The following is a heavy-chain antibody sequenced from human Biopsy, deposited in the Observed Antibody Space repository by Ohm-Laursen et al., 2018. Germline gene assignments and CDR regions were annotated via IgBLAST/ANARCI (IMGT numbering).Heavy chain of an antibody. CDR1: GFTFSNAW. Sequence: SLRLSCSAPGFTFSNAWMNWVRQAPGKGLEWVGRIKSKTDGGTTDYAAPVKDRFTISRGDSKNTLYLQMNSLKTEDTAVYYCTTDTSSWYNYFDYWGQGTLVTVSS. V-gene: IGHV3-15*01. D-gene: IGHD6-13*01. J-gene: IGHJ4*02. CDR3: TTDTSSWYNYFDY. CDR2: IKSKTDGGTT.